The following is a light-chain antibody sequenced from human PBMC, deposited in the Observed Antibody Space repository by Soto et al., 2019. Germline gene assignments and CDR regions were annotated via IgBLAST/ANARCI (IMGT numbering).Light chain of an antibody. Sequence: DIQMTQSPSTLSASVGDRVTITCRASQSISNWLAWYQQKPGTAPNLLIYKASTLQSGVPSRFSGRAATKQFTLTISSLQPDDSATYYCQQYSDNWTFCQGTKVEIK. CDR3: QQYSDNWT. CDR2: KAS. J-gene: IGKJ1*01. CDR1: QSISNW. V-gene: IGKV1-5*03.